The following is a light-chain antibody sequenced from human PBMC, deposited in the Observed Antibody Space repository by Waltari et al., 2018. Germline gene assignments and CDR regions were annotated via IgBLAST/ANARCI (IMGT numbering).Light chain of an antibody. CDR2: GAS. V-gene: IGKV3-15*01. Sequence: DIVMTQSPGTLSVSPGEKATLSCRASQSVSSNLAWYQQKPGQSPRLLIYGASTRATGIPARFSGSGSVTDFTLTISSLQSEDFAVYYCQHSDTFGQGTKLEIK. J-gene: IGKJ2*01. CDR3: QHSDT. CDR1: QSVSSN.